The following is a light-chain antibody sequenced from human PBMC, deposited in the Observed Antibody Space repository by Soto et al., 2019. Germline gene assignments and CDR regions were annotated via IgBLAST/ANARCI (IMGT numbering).Light chain of an antibody. J-gene: IGKJ1*01. CDR2: AAS. CDR1: QSITTY. V-gene: IGKV1-39*01. CDR3: QQSYSTPMT. Sequence: DIQMTQSPSSLSASVGDRVTITCRASQSITTYLNWYQQKPGKAPKLLIYAASSLQSGVPSRFSGSGSGTDFTLTISSLQAADFATYYCQQSYSTPMTFGPGTKVDIK.